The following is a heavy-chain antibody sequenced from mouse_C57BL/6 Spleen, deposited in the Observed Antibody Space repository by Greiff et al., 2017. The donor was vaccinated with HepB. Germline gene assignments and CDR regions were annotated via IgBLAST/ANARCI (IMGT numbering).Heavy chain of an antibody. D-gene: IGHD1-3*01. J-gene: IGHJ2*01. Sequence: QVQLQQSGAELVRPGTSVKVSCKASGYAFTNYLIEWVKQRPGQGLAWIGVINPGSGGTNYNEKFKGKATLTADKSSSTAYMQLSSLTSEDSAVYFCARSSGLYYFDYWGQGTTLTVSS. V-gene: IGHV1-54*01. CDR3: ARSSGLYYFDY. CDR1: GYAFTNYL. CDR2: INPGSGGT.